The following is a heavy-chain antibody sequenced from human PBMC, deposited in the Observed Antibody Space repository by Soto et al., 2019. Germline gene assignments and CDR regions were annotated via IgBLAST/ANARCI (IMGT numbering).Heavy chain of an antibody. CDR1: GLTFRRYA. V-gene: IGHV3-23*01. D-gene: IGHD2-15*01. CDR3: AKGRGGYYYMDV. J-gene: IGHJ6*03. Sequence: SQRLSCTASGLTFRRYAMSCVHQAPGKGLEWVSAISGSGGSTYYADSVKGRFTISRDNSKNTLYLQMNSLRAEDTAVYYCAKGRGGYYYMDVWGKGTTVTVSS. CDR2: ISGSGGST.